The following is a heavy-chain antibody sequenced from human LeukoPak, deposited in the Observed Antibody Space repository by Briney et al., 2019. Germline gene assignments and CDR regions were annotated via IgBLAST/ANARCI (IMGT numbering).Heavy chain of an antibody. D-gene: IGHD3-10*01. CDR3: ARDQDYYGAGSLVGNAFDI. V-gene: IGHV1-18*01. CDR1: GYTFTSYA. J-gene: IGHJ3*02. CDR2: ISAYNGNT. Sequence: ASVKVSCKASGYTFTSYAISWVRQAPGQGLEWMGWISAYNGNTNYAQKLQGRVTMTTDTSTSTAYMELRSLRSDDTAVYYCARDQDYYGAGSLVGNAFDIWGQGTMVTVSS.